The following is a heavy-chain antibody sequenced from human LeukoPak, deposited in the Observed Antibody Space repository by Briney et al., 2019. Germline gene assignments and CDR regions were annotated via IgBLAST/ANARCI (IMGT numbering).Heavy chain of an antibody. Sequence: SETLSLTCTVSGGSISSSSYYWGWIRQPPGKGLEWIGSIYYSGSTYYNPSLKSRVTISVDTSKNQFSLKLSSVTAADTAVYYCAAVATTTYYWGQGTLVTVSS. D-gene: IGHD5-12*01. CDR1: GGSISSSSYY. V-gene: IGHV4-39*07. J-gene: IGHJ4*02. CDR3: AAVATTTYY. CDR2: IYYSGST.